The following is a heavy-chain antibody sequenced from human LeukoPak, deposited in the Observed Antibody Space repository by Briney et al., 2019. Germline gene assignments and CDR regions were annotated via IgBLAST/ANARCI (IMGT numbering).Heavy chain of an antibody. CDR3: AKKVGLVSAPLYYFDV. J-gene: IGHJ4*02. V-gene: IGHV3-23*01. D-gene: IGHD5/OR15-5a*01. CDR1: GFTFSSYA. Sequence: GGSLRLSCAASGFTFSSYAMSWVRQAPGKGLEWVSAISGPGGSWDYADSVKGRFTISRDNPKNTPFLQMNSLRAEDTAIYYCAKKVGLVSAPLYYFDVWGQGTLVTVSS. CDR2: ISGPGGSW.